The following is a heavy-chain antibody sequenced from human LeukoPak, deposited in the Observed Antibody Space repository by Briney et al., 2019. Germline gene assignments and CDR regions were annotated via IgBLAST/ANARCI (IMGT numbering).Heavy chain of an antibody. CDR2: INHSGST. J-gene: IGHJ4*02. V-gene: IGHV4-34*01. CDR3: ARLRDYYDSSGYYRRGKRYFDY. CDR1: GGSFSDYY. Sequence: SETLSLTCAVYGGSFSDYYWSWIRQPPGKGLEWIGEINHSGSTNYNPSLKSRVAISVDTSKNQFSLKLSSVTAADTAVYYCARLRDYYDSSGYYRRGKRYFDYWGQGTLVTVSS. D-gene: IGHD3-22*01.